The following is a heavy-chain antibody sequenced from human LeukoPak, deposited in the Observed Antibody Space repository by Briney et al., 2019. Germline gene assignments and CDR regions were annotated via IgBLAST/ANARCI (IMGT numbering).Heavy chain of an antibody. D-gene: IGHD2-2*01. Sequence: ASVKVSCKASGGTFSSYAISWVRQAPGQGLEWMGGIIPIFGTANHAQKFQGRVTITADESTSTAYMELSSLRSEDTAVYYCARVLGYCSSTSCSAPYFDYWGQGTLVTVSS. CDR2: IIPIFGTA. CDR3: ARVLGYCSSTSCSAPYFDY. CDR1: GGTFSSYA. V-gene: IGHV1-69*01. J-gene: IGHJ4*02.